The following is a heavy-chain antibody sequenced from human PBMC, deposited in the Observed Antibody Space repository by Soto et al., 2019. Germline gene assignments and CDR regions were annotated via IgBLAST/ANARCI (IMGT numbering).Heavy chain of an antibody. CDR3: AKGSASAWYLFDY. CDR1: GFTFSDYY. CDR2: ITGSGDSS. D-gene: IGHD6-19*01. Sequence: VQLVESGGGLVKPGGSLRLSCVASGFTFSDYYMNWIRQAPGKGLDWVSTITGSGDSSYYADSVKGRFTISRDNSKNTLYLQMNILRAEDTAVYYCAKGSASAWYLFDYWGQGTLVTVSS. V-gene: IGHV3-23*04. J-gene: IGHJ4*02.